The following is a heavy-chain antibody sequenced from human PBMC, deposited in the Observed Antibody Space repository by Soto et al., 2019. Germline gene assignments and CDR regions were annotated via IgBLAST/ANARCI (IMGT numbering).Heavy chain of an antibody. J-gene: IGHJ6*02. CDR3: ARDGARYCSSTSCYGMDV. D-gene: IGHD2-2*01. Sequence: QVQLVESGGGVVQPGRSLRLSCAASGFTFSSYAMHWVRQAPGKGLEWVAVISYDGSNKYYADSVKGRFTISRDNSKNTLYLQMNRLRAEETAVYYCARDGARYCSSTSCYGMDVWGQGTTVTVSS. CDR1: GFTFSSYA. V-gene: IGHV3-30-3*01. CDR2: ISYDGSNK.